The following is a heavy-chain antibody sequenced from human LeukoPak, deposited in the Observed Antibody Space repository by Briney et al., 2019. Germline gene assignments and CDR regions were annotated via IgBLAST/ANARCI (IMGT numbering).Heavy chain of an antibody. Sequence: PSETLSLTCTVSGYSIRSGFYWAWIRQPPGKEPEWIGSIYESGSTYYNWPLKSRVTMSVDTSKNQFSLNLTSLTATDTAVYYCARGGLGYCTSSSCYSRLPFDYWGQGSLVTVSS. J-gene: IGHJ4*02. CDR3: ARGGLGYCTSSSCYSRLPFDY. CDR1: GYSIRSGFY. CDR2: IYESGST. D-gene: IGHD2-2*01. V-gene: IGHV4-38-2*02.